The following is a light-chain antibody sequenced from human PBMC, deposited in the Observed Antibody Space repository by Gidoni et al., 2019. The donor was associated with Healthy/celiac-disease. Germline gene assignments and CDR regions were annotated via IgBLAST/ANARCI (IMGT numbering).Light chain of an antibody. CDR2: AAS. J-gene: IGKJ4*01. CDR1: QSISSY. Sequence: DIQMTQSPSSLSASVGDRVNITCRASQSISSYLNWYQQKPGKAPKLLIYAASSLQSGVPSRFSGSGSGTDFTLTISSLQPEDFATYYCQQSYSTPPGFGGGTKVEIK. CDR3: QQSYSTPPG. V-gene: IGKV1-39*01.